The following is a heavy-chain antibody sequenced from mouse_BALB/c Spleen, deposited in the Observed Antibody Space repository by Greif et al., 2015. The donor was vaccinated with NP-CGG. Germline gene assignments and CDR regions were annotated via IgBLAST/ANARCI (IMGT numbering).Heavy chain of an antibody. D-gene: IGHD2-3*01. Sequence: EVKVVESGGGLVQPGGSRKLSCAASGFTFSSFGMHWVRQAPEKGLEWVAYISSGSGTIYYADTVKGRFTTSRDNPKNTRFLQMPSLRSEDTAMYYCARGDGYPLAMDYWGQGTSVTVSS. J-gene: IGHJ4*01. V-gene: IGHV5-17*02. CDR3: ARGDGYPLAMDY. CDR2: ISSGSGTI. CDR1: GFTFSSFG.